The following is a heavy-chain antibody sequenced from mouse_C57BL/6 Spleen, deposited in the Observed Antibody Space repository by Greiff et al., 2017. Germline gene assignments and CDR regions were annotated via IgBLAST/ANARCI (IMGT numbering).Heavy chain of an antibody. D-gene: IGHD2-2*01. J-gene: IGHJ3*01. V-gene: IGHV5-16*01. CDR2: INYDGSST. Sequence: DVKLVESEGGLVQPGSSMKLSCTASGFTFSDYYMAWVRQVPEKGLEWVANINYDGSSTYYLDSLKSRFIISRDNAKNILYLQMSSLKSEDTATYYCAREEEGYDGAWFAYWGQGTLVTVSA. CDR1: GFTFSDYY. CDR3: AREEEGYDGAWFAY.